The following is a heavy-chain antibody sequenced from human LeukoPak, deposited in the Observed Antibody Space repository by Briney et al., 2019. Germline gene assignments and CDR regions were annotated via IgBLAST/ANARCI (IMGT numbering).Heavy chain of an antibody. J-gene: IGHJ4*02. V-gene: IGHV1-69*01. D-gene: IGHD6-13*01. CDR1: GGTFSSDA. CDR2: ITPIFGAP. CDR3: ARSSYYTIAAAGHFDY. Sequence: SVKVSCKASGGTFSSDAVTWVRQVPGQGLEWMGGITPIFGAPNYPQRFQGRATITADESTSTVYMELSSLTSEDTAVYYCARSSYYTIAAAGHFDYWGQGTLVTVSS.